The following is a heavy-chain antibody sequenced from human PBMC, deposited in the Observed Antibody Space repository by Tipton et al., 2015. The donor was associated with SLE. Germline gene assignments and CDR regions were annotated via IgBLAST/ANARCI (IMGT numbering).Heavy chain of an antibody. V-gene: IGHV4-4*07. CDR2: IYASGST. CDR1: GGSLSSYY. Sequence: TLSLTCTVSGGSLSSYYWSWIRQPAGKGLEWIGRIYASGSTEYNPSLKSRVTISVDTSKNQFSLKLSSVTAADTAVYYCARGYSGSYYYYYYMDVWGKGTTVTVSS. D-gene: IGHD1-26*01. CDR3: ARGYSGSYYYYYYMDV. J-gene: IGHJ6*03.